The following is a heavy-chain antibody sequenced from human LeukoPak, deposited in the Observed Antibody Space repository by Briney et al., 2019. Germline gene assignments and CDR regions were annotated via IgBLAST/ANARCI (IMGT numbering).Heavy chain of an antibody. CDR2: IKQDGSEK. J-gene: IGHJ4*02. CDR1: GFTFSSYW. CDR3: ARDLDSSSWYYFDY. D-gene: IGHD6-13*01. Sequence: HPGGSLRLSCAASGFTFSSYWMSWVRQAPGKGREWVANIKQDGSEKYYVDSVKGRFTISRDNAKNSLYLQMNSLRAEDTAVYYCARDLDSSSWYYFDYWGQGTLVTVSS. V-gene: IGHV3-7*01.